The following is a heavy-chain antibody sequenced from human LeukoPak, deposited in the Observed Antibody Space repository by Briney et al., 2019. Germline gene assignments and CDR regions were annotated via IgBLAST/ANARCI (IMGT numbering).Heavy chain of an antibody. CDR2: IRSEAYGGTT. V-gene: IGHV3-49*04. J-gene: IGHJ4*02. Sequence: GGSLRLSCTPSGSTFAAYAMSWVRQAPGEVVEWVGFIRSEAYGGTTEYAASVKGRFTISRDDSKSIAYLQMNSLKTEDTAVYYCTTARSGYSSGWGQGTLVTVSS. D-gene: IGHD6-19*01. CDR3: TTARSGYSSG. CDR1: GSTFAAYA.